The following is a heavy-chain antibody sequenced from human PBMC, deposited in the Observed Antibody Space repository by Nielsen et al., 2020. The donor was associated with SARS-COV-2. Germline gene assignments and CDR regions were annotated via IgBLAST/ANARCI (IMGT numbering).Heavy chain of an antibody. CDR2: ISAYNGNT. Sequence: ASVKDSCKASGYTFTSYGISWVRQAPGQGVEWMGWISAYNGNTNYAQKLQGRVTMTTDTSTSTAYMELRSLRSDDTAVYYCARLGYCSSTSCYHYYYYYMDVWGKGTTVTVSS. CDR1: GYTFTSYG. V-gene: IGHV1-18*04. D-gene: IGHD2-2*01. J-gene: IGHJ6*03. CDR3: ARLGYCSSTSCYHYYYYYMDV.